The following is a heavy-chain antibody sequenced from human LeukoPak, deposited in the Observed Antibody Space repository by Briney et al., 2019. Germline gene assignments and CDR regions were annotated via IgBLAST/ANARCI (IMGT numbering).Heavy chain of an antibody. CDR3: AKDRGYTYGLDY. Sequence: GGSLRLSCVASGFTFSSYGMHWVRQAPGKGMEWVAVISSDGSSKYYIDSVKGRVTIARDNSKNTLYLQMNSLRDEDTAVYYCAKDRGYTYGLDYWGQGTLVTVSS. D-gene: IGHD5-18*01. J-gene: IGHJ4*02. CDR1: GFTFSSYG. V-gene: IGHV3-30*18. CDR2: ISSDGSSK.